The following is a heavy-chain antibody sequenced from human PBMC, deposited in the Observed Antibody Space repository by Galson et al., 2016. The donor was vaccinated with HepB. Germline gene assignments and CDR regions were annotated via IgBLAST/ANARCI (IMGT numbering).Heavy chain of an antibody. CDR3: ARIPGYSYGDDYFDS. CDR2: VDSDGNE. CDR1: GFSLTSSGMC. J-gene: IGHJ4*02. D-gene: IGHD5-18*01. V-gene: IGHV2-70*01. Sequence: PALVKPTQTLTLTCTFSGFSLTSSGMCVSWIRQSPGRALEWLALVDSDGNERFSTSLRTRLTISQDPSKNQVVLTMINMDPVDTATYYCARIPGYSYGDDYFDSWGQGTLVAVPS.